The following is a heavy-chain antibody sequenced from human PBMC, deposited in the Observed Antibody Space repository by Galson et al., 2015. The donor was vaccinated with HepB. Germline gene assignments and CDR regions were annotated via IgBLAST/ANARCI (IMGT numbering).Heavy chain of an antibody. V-gene: IGHV5-51*01. CDR2: IYPSDYDL. J-gene: IGHJ4*02. CDR3: ARRSFSYVDY. CDR1: GYRFSNYW. Sequence: QSGAEVKKPGESLQISCKASGYRFSNYWIGWVRQMPGKGLEWIGIIYPSDYDLRYSPSLQGQVTISVDKSVTTTYLQRDSLKASDSAMYYCARRSFSYVDYWGQGTLVTVSS. D-gene: IGHD3-16*01.